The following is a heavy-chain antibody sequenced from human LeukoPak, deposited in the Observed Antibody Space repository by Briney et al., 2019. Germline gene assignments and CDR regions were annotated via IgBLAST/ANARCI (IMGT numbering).Heavy chain of an antibody. CDR1: GYTFTSYG. CDR2: ISTYNGKT. J-gene: IGHJ3*02. V-gene: IGHV1-18*01. CDR3: ARSSYSSGWYDAFDI. Sequence: ASVKVSCKASGYTFTSYGISWVRQTPGQGLEWMGWISTYNGKTNYAQKFQGRVTMTTDISTSAAYMELRSLRSDDTAVYYCARSSYSSGWYDAFDIWGQGTMVTVSS. D-gene: IGHD6-19*01.